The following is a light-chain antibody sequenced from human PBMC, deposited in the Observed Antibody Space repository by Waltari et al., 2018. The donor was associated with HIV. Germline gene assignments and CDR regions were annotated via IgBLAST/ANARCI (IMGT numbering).Light chain of an antibody. Sequence: QSVLSQPPSVYGAPGQRVTISCTGSTSNIGAGYDVHWYQLLPGTAPKLLIYTNTYRPSGVPGRFSGSKSDTSASLAITGLQAEDAADYYCQSYDSSLSASVFGGGTKLTVL. CDR1: TSNIGAGYD. CDR2: TNT. CDR3: QSYDSSLSASV. J-gene: IGLJ3*02. V-gene: IGLV1-40*01.